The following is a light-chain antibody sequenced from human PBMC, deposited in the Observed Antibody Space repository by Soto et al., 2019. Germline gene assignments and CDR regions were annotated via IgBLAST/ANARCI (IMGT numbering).Light chain of an antibody. Sequence: DVVMTQSPLSLPVTLGQPASISCRSSRSLVYSDGNAYLNWFHQRPGQSPRRLIYKASNRDSGVPDRFRGSGSGTDFTLHINRVEAEEVVVYYCMQGTHWPPTFGRGTRVEIE. CDR2: KAS. V-gene: IGKV2-30*01. CDR3: MQGTHWPPT. CDR1: RSLVYSDGNAY. J-gene: IGKJ1*01.